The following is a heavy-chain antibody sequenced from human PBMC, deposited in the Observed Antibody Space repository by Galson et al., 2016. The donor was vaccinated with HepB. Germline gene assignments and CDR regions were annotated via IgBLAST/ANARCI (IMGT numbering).Heavy chain of an antibody. J-gene: IGHJ4*02. Sequence: SLRLSCAASGFTFSSYAMYWVRQAPGKGLEWVAVLSYEGSNKYYADSVQGRFPISRDISKKTLYLQMNSLGAEDTAVYYCARDKSLYNWNDLYYFDYWGQGTLVTVSS. CDR1: GFTFSSYA. CDR3: ARDKSLYNWNDLYYFDY. CDR2: LSYEGSNK. D-gene: IGHD1-20*01. V-gene: IGHV3-30*04.